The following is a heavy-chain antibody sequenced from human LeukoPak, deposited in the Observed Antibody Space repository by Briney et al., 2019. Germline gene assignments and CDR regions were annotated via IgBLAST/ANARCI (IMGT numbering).Heavy chain of an antibody. CDR1: GYTFTSYD. D-gene: IGHD3-16*02. V-gene: IGHV1-8*03. J-gene: IGHJ5*02. Sequence: ASVKVSCKASGYTFTSYDINWVRQATGQGLEWMGWMNPNSGNTGYAQKFQGRVTITRNTSISTAYMELSSLRSEDTAVYYCARGYYVWGSYRRNWFDPWGQGTLVTVSS. CDR2: MNPNSGNT. CDR3: ARGYYVWGSYRRNWFDP.